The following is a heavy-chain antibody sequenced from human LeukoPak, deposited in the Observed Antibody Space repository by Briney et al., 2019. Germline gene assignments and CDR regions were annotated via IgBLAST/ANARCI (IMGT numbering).Heavy chain of an antibody. D-gene: IGHD3-10*01. CDR2: IGGGDT. J-gene: IGHJ3*02. V-gene: IGHV3-23*01. CDR1: GFPFHTYA. Sequence: GGSLRLSCTASGFPFHTYAMHWVRQAPGKGLEWVSGIGGGDTYFADSVRGRFTISRDDSKKMVHLEMNVLRAEDTAIYYCAKDMISFNGEYDAFDIWGRGTMVTVS. CDR3: AKDMISFNGEYDAFDI.